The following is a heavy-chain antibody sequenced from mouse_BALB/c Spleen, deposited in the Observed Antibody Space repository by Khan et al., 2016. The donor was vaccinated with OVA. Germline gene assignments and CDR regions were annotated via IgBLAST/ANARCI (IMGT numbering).Heavy chain of an antibody. CDR3: TRVGYGSFAY. CDR2: INPNNGDS. V-gene: IGHV1S81*02. CDR1: GYTFSSYY. Sequence: QVQLKESGAELVKTGASVKLSCKASGYTFSSYYLYWVKQRPGQGLEWIGEINPNNGDSNFNEKFKSKATLTVDRFSYTAYMQLSSLTSEDSAVYYCTRVGYGSFAYWGQGTLVTVSA. J-gene: IGHJ3*01. D-gene: IGHD2-2*01.